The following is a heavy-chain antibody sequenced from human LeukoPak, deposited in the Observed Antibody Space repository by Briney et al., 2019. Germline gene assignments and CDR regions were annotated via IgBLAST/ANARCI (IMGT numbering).Heavy chain of an antibody. J-gene: IGHJ4*02. CDR1: GFTFSSYA. CDR3: AKSPYGSTWTSHFDS. CDR2: IGGSGDST. D-gene: IGHD6-13*01. Sequence: GGSLRLSCAASGFTFSSYAMTWVRQAPGKGLEWVSAIGGSGDSTYYADSVKGRFTISRDNSKNTLFLQMNSLRANDTAVYYCAKSPYGSTWTSHFDSWGQGTLVTVSS. V-gene: IGHV3-23*01.